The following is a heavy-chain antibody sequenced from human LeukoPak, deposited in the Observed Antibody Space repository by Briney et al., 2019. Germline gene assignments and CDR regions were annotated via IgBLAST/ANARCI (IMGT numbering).Heavy chain of an antibody. Sequence: ASVKVSCKASGGTFSSYAISWVRQAPGQGLEWMGGIIPIFGTANYAQKFQGRVTITADKSTSTAYMELSSLRSEDTAVYYCATIDGHCDSSGYWGQGTLVIVSS. CDR1: GGTFSSYA. CDR2: IIPIFGTA. D-gene: IGHD3-22*01. J-gene: IGHJ4*02. CDR3: ATIDGHCDSSGY. V-gene: IGHV1-69*06.